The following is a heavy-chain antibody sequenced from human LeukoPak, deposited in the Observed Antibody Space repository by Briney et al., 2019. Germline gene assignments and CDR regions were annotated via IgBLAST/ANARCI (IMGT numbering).Heavy chain of an antibody. V-gene: IGHV3-66*01. CDR2: IYSGGST. CDR1: GFSFSNNY. Sequence: GGSLRLSCAASGFSFSNNYMSWVRQAPGKGLEWVSVIYSGGSTFYADSVKGRFTIPRDNSKNTLYLQMNSLRAEDTAVYYCASDSYSPEYFQHWGQGTLVTVSS. J-gene: IGHJ1*01. D-gene: IGHD2-15*01. CDR3: ASDSYSPEYFQH.